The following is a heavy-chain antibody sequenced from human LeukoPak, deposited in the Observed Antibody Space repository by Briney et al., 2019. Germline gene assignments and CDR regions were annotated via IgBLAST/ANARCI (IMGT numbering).Heavy chain of an antibody. J-gene: IGHJ4*02. CDR2: IYHSGST. CDR3: AIKSYDSERTFDY. V-gene: IGHV4-30-2*01. Sequence: SGTLSLTCAVSGGSISSGGYSWSCIRQPPGKGLECIGYIYHSGSTYYNPSLKSRVTISVDRSKNQFSLKLSSVTAADTAVYYCAIKSYDSERTFDYWGQGTLVTVSS. D-gene: IGHD3-10*01. CDR1: GGSISSGGYS.